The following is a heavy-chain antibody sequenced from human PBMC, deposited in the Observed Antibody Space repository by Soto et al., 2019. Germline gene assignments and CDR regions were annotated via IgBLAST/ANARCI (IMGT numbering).Heavy chain of an antibody. D-gene: IGHD6-6*01. V-gene: IGHV4-59*01. CDR2: IYYSGST. J-gene: IGHJ4*02. CDR1: GGSINDFY. Sequence: SETLSLTCTVSGGSINDFYWSWIRQPPGKRLEWIGYIYYSGSTDYNPSLKGRVTISVDTSKNQFSLKLSSVTAADTAVYYCARVGGVAARTFDYWGQGTLVTVSS. CDR3: ARVGGVAARTFDY.